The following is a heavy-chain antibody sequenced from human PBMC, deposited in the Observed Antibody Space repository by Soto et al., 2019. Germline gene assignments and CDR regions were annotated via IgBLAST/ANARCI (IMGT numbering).Heavy chain of an antibody. Sequence: SQTLSLTCAISGDSVSSNSAAWNWVRQSPSRGLEWLGRTYYRSRWYNDYAVSVKSRVIVNPDKSKNEFYLKMRSVTAADTAVYYCAYLRGFTGYPGDWGQGTLVTVSS. CDR1: GDSVSSNSAA. V-gene: IGHV6-1*01. D-gene: IGHD3-16*01. J-gene: IGHJ4*02. CDR3: AYLRGFTGYPGD. CDR2: TYYRSRWYN.